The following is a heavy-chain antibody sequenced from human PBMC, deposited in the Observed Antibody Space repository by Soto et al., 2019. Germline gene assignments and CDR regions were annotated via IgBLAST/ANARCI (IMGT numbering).Heavy chain of an antibody. J-gene: IGHJ4*02. CDR2: INYSGRT. CDR1: GGSISSSSYY. V-gene: IGHV4-39*01. Sequence: QLQLQESGPGLVKPSETLSLTCTVSGGSISSSSYYWGWIRQPPGKGLEWIGSINYSGRTYYNPSLKSRVTTSVDTSKNQFSLKLTSVTAADMVVYDCARLLLYGSGGRVYFDSWGQGTLVTVSS. D-gene: IGHD3-10*01. CDR3: ARLLLYGSGGRVYFDS.